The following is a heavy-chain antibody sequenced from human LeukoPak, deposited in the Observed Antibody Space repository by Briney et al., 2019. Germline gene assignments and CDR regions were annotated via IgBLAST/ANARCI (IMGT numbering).Heavy chain of an antibody. CDR1: GYSFTSYW. Sequence: GESLKISFKGSGYSFTSYWIGWVRQVPGKGLGWMGIIYPGDSDTRYSPSFQGQVTISADKPISTAYLQWSSLRASDTAMYYCARHGDYCSVGSCYDYFDYWGQGTLVTVSS. CDR3: ARHGDYCSVGSCYDYFDY. D-gene: IGHD2-15*01. J-gene: IGHJ4*02. CDR2: IYPGDSDT. V-gene: IGHV5-51*01.